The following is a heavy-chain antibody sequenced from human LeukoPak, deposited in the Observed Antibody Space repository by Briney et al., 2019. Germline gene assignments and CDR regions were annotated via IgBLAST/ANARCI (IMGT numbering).Heavy chain of an antibody. J-gene: IGHJ5*02. Sequence: ASVKVSCKASGYTFTTHGISWVRQAPGQGLEWTGWISPYNGYTNYAQKLQGRVTMTTDTSTNTAYMDLRSLRSDDTAVYYCARDHWSHYYGSGGQNYFDPWGQGTLVIVSS. CDR3: ARDHWSHYYGSGGQNYFDP. V-gene: IGHV1-18*01. CDR1: GYTFTTHG. CDR2: ISPYNGYT. D-gene: IGHD3-10*01.